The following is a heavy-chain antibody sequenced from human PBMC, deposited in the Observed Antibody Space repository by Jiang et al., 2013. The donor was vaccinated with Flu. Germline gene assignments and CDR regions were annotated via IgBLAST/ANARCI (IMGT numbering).Heavy chain of an antibody. Sequence: GEINHSGSTNYNPSLKSRVTISVDTSKNQFSLKLSSVTAADTAVYYCAREVFGESKGLRAGYYYGMDVWGQGTTVTVSS. V-gene: IGHV4-34*01. CDR3: AREVFGESKGLRAGYYYGMDV. J-gene: IGHJ6*02. D-gene: IGHD3-10*02. CDR2: INHSGST.